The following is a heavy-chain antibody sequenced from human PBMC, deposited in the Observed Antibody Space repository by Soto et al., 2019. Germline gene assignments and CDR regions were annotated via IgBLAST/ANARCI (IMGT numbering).Heavy chain of an antibody. D-gene: IGHD3-22*01. J-gene: IGHJ4*02. CDR1: GGSISSHY. V-gene: IGHV4-4*07. CDR2: IYISGST. CDR3: AGYDDSGYYLDY. Sequence: SETLSLTCSVSGGSISSHYWSWIRQPAGKGLEWIGLIYISGSTNYNPSLKSRVTISVDTSKSQFSLKLSSVTAADTAVYYCAGYDDSGYYLDYWGQGTLVTVSS.